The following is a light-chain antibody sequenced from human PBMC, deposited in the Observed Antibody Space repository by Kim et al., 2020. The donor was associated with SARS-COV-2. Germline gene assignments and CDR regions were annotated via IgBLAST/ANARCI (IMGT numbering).Light chain of an antibody. J-gene: IGKJ4*01. CDR2: GAS. CDR3: QQYNKGPLA. CDR1: QSVISN. Sequence: EIVMTQSPATLSVSPGERATLSCRASQSVISNLDWYQQKPGQAPSLLIYGASTRATGIPARCSGSGSGTEFTLTISSLQSEDFAVYYCQQYNKGPLAFGAGTKVDIK. V-gene: IGKV3-15*01.